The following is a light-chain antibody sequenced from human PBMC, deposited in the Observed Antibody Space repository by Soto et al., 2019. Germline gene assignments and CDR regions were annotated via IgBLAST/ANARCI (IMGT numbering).Light chain of an antibody. CDR3: MQALQTPLT. Sequence: DIVMTQSPLSLPVTPGEPASISCRSSQSLLHSNGYNYLDWYLQKPGQSPQLLIYLGSNRASGVPDRVSGSGSGTDFTRKISRVEAEDVGVYYCMQALQTPLTFGGGTKVEIK. J-gene: IGKJ4*01. CDR2: LGS. CDR1: QSLLHSNGYNY. V-gene: IGKV2-28*01.